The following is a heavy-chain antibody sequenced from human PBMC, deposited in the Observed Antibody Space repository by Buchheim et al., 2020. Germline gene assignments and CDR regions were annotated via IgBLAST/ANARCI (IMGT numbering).Heavy chain of an antibody. CDR3: ARLGYGDSRGWFDP. CDR2: ISHSGST. Sequence: QVQLQESGPGLVKPSETLSLTCTVSDVSVSSGSDCWSWIRQPPGKGLEYISFISHSGSTNYNPSLKSRVTMSIDTSKNQFSLKLSSVTAADTAIYYCARLGYGDSRGWFDPWGQGTL. J-gene: IGHJ5*02. D-gene: IGHD4-17*01. V-gene: IGHV4-61*01. CDR1: DVSVSSGSDC.